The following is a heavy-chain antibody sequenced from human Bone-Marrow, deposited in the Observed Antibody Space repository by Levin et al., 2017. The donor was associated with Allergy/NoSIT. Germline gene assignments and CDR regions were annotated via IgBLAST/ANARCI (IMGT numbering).Heavy chain of an antibody. J-gene: IGHJ2*01. CDR1: GFASSDFY. D-gene: IGHD2-8*02. Sequence: GGSLRLSCAASGFASSDFYMSWIRQAPGKGLEWVSYISSDGTDMYYADSVKGRFTISRDSATNSVSLQMGSLRAEDTAVYYGARDKGVLEMTLEDYYFDLWGRGTLVTVSA. V-gene: IGHV3-11*01. CDR2: ISSDGTDM. CDR3: ARDKGVLEMTLEDYYFDL.